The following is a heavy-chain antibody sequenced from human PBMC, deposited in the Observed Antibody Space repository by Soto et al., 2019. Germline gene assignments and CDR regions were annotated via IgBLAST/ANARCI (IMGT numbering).Heavy chain of an antibody. J-gene: IGHJ4*02. CDR1: GGSIKVGGYY. V-gene: IGHV4-39*01. Sequence: PETLSLTCTVSGGSIKVGGYYWGWIRQPPGKGLEWVATIYYSGTTYYNPSLKSRLTISLDTSRNQFSLDLTSVTAADTAVYYCARLAYSHYSTWGQGPLVT. D-gene: IGHD5-12*01. CDR3: ARLAYSHYST. CDR2: IYYSGTT.